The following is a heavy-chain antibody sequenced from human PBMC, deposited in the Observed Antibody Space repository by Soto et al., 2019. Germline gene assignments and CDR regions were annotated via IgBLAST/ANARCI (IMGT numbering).Heavy chain of an antibody. Sequence: PGGPLRLSCTASGFTISTYWMHWVRPAPGKGLVWVSRIKSDGSVTNYVDSVEGRFTISRDNAKNTAYLQMNNLRAEDTAKYYCARDQDPGRNWFDHWGQGTMVTVSS. J-gene: IGHJ5*02. V-gene: IGHV3-74*01. CDR3: ARDQDPGRNWFDH. CDR1: GFTISTYW. CDR2: IKSDGSVT.